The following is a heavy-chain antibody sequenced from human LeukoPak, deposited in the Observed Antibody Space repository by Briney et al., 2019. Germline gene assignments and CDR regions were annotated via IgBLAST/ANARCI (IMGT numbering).Heavy chain of an antibody. CDR3: ASAPWELLGRYYYYGMDV. CDR2: INHSGST. D-gene: IGHD1-26*01. V-gene: IGHV4-39*07. CDR1: GGSISSGGYY. Sequence: PSETLSLTCTVSGGSISSGGYYWSWIRQPPGKGLEWIGEINHSGSTNYNPSLKSRVTISVDTSKNQFSLKLSSVTAADTAVYYCASAPWELLGRYYYYGMDVWGQGTTVTVSS. J-gene: IGHJ6*02.